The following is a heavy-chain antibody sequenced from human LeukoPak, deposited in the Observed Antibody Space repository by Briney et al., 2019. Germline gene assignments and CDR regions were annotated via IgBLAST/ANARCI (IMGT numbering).Heavy chain of an antibody. Sequence: SVKVSCKASGGTFSSYAISWVRQAPGQGLEWMGGIIPIFGTANYAQKFQGRVTFTADESTSTAYMELSSLRSEDTAVYYCAKGVWGVTHFDYWGQGTLVTVSS. V-gene: IGHV1-69*13. J-gene: IGHJ4*02. CDR3: AKGVWGVTHFDY. CDR2: IIPIFGTA. D-gene: IGHD3-10*02. CDR1: GGTFSSYA.